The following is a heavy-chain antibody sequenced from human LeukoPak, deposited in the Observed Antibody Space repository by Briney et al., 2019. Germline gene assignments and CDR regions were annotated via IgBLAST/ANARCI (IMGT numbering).Heavy chain of an antibody. Sequence: ASVKVSCKASGYTFTSYGISWVRQAPGQGLEWMGWISAYNGNTNYAQKLQGRVTMTTDTSTSTAYMELRSLRSDDTAVYYCARTKTIFGVPLYYMDVWGKGTTVTVSS. J-gene: IGHJ6*03. D-gene: IGHD3-3*01. CDR1: GYTFTSYG. CDR2: ISAYNGNT. CDR3: ARTKTIFGVPLYYMDV. V-gene: IGHV1-18*01.